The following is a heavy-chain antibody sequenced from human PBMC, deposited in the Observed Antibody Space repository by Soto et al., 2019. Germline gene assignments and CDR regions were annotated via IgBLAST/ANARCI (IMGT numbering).Heavy chain of an antibody. CDR3: AKRQGIGAAAKNFDF. CDR2: ISAGGNLI. CDR1: GFIFSNHA. V-gene: IGHV3-23*01. J-gene: IGHJ4*02. Sequence: PVGSLRLSCAASGFIFSNHAMSWVRQVPGKGLEWVSGISAGGNLIYYADSVRGRFTMSRGNSKNMLYLQMNSLRAEDTAVYFCAKRQGIGAAAKNFDFWGQGARVTVSS. D-gene: IGHD6-13*01.